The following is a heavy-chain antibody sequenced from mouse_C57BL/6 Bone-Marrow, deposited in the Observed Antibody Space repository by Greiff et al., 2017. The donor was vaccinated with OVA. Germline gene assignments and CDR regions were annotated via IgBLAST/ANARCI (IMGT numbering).Heavy chain of an antibody. CDR3: ARELGYFDV. CDR1: GYTFTSYW. Sequence: VQLKQPGAELVKPGASVRLSCKASGYTFTSYWMHWVKQRPGQGLEWIGMIHPNSGSTNYNEKFKSKATLTVDKSSSTAYMQLSSLTSEDSAVYYCARELGYFDVWGTGTTVTVSS. CDR2: IHPNSGST. J-gene: IGHJ1*03. V-gene: IGHV1-64*01. D-gene: IGHD4-1*01.